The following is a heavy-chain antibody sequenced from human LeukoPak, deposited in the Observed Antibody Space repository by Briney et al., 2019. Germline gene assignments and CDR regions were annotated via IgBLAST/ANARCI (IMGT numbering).Heavy chain of an antibody. V-gene: IGHV4-30-4*07. Sequence: SETLSLTCAVSGGSISSGGYSYNWIRQPPGKGLEWIGYIYNSGSTSYNPSLKSRVTMSVDTSKNQFSLRLTFVTAADTALYYRARGWGPAYCGGDCHRHFDYWGQGALVTVSS. CDR1: GGSISSGGYS. D-gene: IGHD2-21*02. J-gene: IGHJ4*02. CDR3: ARGWGPAYCGGDCHRHFDY. CDR2: IYNSGST.